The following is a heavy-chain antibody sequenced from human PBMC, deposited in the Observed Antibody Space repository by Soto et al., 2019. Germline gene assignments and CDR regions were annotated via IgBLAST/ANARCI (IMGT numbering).Heavy chain of an antibody. Sequence: QVQLVESGGGVVQPGRSLRLSCAASGFTFSSYGMHWVRQAPGKGLEWVAVIWYDGSNKYYADSVKGRFTISRDNSKNTLYLQMNSLRAEDTAVYYCARESVRAHASPWFDPWGQGTLVTVSS. D-gene: IGHD3-16*01. V-gene: IGHV3-33*01. CDR3: ARESVRAHASPWFDP. CDR1: GFTFSSYG. CDR2: IWYDGSNK. J-gene: IGHJ5*02.